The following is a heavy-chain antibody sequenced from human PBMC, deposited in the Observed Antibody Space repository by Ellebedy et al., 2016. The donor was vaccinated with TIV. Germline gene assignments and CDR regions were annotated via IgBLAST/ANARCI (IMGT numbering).Heavy chain of an antibody. CDR3: AREWEQWLDRRGYYYGMDV. V-gene: IGHV1-69*13. CDR1: GGTFTTYA. D-gene: IGHD6-19*01. J-gene: IGHJ6*02. CDR2: IVPIFGSP. Sequence: ASVKVSCKASGGTFTTYAINWVRQAPGQGLEWMGSIVPIFGSPNYAQKFQGRVTITADESTTTAYMELSSLRSEDTALYYCAREWEQWLDRRGYYYGMDVWGQGTTVTVSS.